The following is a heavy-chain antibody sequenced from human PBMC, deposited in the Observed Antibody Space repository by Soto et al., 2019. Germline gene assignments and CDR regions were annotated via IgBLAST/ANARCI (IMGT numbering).Heavy chain of an antibody. CDR2: ISYDGSNK. J-gene: IGHJ6*02. Sequence: QVQLVESGGGVVQPGRSLRLSCAASGFTFSSYAMHWVRQAPGKGLEWVAVISYDGSNKYYADSVKGRFTISRDNSKNTLYLQMNSLRAEDTDVYYCARERLSYGDCNYYYYGMDVWGQGTTVTVSS. V-gene: IGHV3-30-3*01. D-gene: IGHD4-17*01. CDR1: GFTFSSYA. CDR3: ARERLSYGDCNYYYYGMDV.